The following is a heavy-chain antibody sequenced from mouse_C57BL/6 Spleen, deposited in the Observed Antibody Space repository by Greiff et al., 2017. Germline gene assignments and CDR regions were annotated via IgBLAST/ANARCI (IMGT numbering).Heavy chain of an antibody. CDR2: IYWDDDK. Sequence: QVTLKVSGPGILQSSQTLSLTCSFSGFSLSTSGMGVSWIRQPSGKGLEWLAHIYWDDDKRSNPSLKSRLTISKDTSRNQVVLKITSVDTADTATYYCARSEGGSSYDYYAMDYWGQGTSVTVSS. J-gene: IGHJ4*01. CDR1: GFSLSTSGMG. V-gene: IGHV8-12*01. CDR3: ARSEGGSSYDYYAMDY. D-gene: IGHD1-1*01.